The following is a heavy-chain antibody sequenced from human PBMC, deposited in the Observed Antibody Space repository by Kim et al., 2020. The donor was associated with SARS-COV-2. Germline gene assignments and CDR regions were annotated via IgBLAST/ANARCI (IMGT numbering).Heavy chain of an antibody. CDR1: GYSFTSYW. CDR3: ARLCRHIVVVTARTAFDI. Sequence: GESLKISCKGSGYSFTSYWIGWVRQMPGKGLEWMGIIYPGDSDTRYSPSFQGQVTISADKSISTAYLQWSSLKASDTAMYYCARLCRHIVVVTARTAFDIWGQGTMVTVSS. V-gene: IGHV5-51*01. D-gene: IGHD2-21*02. CDR2: IYPGDSDT. J-gene: IGHJ3*02.